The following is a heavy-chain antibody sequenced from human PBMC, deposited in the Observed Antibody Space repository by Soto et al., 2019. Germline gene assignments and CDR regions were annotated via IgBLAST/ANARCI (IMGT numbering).Heavy chain of an antibody. CDR1: GGSMSEYF. V-gene: IGHV4-59*01. CDR2: IYYLGST. CDR3: ARDGYDGSGSPYPAY. D-gene: IGHD3-10*01. J-gene: IGHJ4*02. Sequence: PSETLSLTSIVSGGSMSEYFWIWIRQSPGKGLEWIGYIYYLGSTDYNPSLKSRVTISVDTSKRQFSLRLTSVTAADTAVYYCARDGYDGSGSPYPAYWGPGTQVTVSS.